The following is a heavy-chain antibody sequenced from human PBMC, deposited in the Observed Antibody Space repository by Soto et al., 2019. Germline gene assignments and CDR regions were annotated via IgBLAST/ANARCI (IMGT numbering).Heavy chain of an antibody. CDR3: ARHVGVTGTRGFDY. J-gene: IGHJ4*02. V-gene: IGHV4-4*01. CDR2: IYPTTGRA. Sequence: QVQLQESGPGLVKPSGTLSLTCDVSGYSISSTYWWSWVRQSPLEGLEWIGEIYPTTGRANYNPSLRSRVTISADSSKNQFSLNLRSVTAADTAVYCCARHVGVTGTRGFDYWGQGIPVSVSS. D-gene: IGHD1-1*01. CDR1: GYSISSTYW.